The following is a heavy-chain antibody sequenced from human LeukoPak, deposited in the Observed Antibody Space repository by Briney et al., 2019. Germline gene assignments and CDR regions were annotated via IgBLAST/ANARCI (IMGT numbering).Heavy chain of an antibody. CDR1: GGSISSGGYY. CDR2: IYHSGST. D-gene: IGHD3-10*01. Sequence: SQTLSLTCTVSGGSISSGGYYWSWIRQPPGKGLEWIGYIYHSGSTYYNPSLKSRVTISVDRSKNQFSLKLSSVTAADTAVYYCARGGSGGANWFDPWGQGTLVTVSS. CDR3: ARGGSGGANWFDP. J-gene: IGHJ5*02. V-gene: IGHV4-30-2*01.